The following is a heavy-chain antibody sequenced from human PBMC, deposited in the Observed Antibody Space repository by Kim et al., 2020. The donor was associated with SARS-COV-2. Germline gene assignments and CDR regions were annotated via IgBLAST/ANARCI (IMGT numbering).Heavy chain of an antibody. CDR1: GFTFSSYW. J-gene: IGHJ3*02. D-gene: IGHD6-19*01. CDR3: ARDGELYSSGKDAFDI. CDR2: IKQDGNQK. V-gene: IGHV3-7*01. Sequence: GGSLRLSCAASGFTFSSYWMTWVRQAPGKGLEWVANIKQDGNQKYYVDSVKGRFTISRDNAKNSLYLQMNSLRAEDTAVYYWARDGELYSSGKDAFDIWG.